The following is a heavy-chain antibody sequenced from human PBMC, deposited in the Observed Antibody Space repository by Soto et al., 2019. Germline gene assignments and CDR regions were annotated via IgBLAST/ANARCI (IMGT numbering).Heavy chain of an antibody. CDR1: GFTFSSYS. CDR2: ISSSSSYI. Sequence: SLRLSCAASGFTFSSYSVNWVRQAPGKGLEWVSSISSSSSYIYYADSVKGRFTISRDNAKNSLYLQMNSLRAEDTAVYYCARANYYYYGMDVWGQGTTVTVS. CDR3: ARANYYYYGMDV. V-gene: IGHV3-21*01. J-gene: IGHJ6*02.